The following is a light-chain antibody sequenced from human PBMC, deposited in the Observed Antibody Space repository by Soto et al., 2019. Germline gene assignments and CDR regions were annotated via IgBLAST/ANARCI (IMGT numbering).Light chain of an antibody. V-gene: IGKV2-28*01. CDR2: LGS. J-gene: IGKJ1*01. CDR3: MQALQTPRT. CDR1: QSLLHSNGYNY. Sequence: DSVMTQSPLSLPVTPGEPASISCRSSQSLLHSNGYNYLDWYLQKQGQSPQLLIYLGSNRASGVPDRFSGSGSGTDFTLKISRVEAEDVGVYYCMQALQTPRTFGKGTKVESK.